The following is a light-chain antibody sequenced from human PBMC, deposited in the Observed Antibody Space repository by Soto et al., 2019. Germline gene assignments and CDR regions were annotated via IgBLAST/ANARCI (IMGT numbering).Light chain of an antibody. CDR2: RVS. J-gene: IGLJ1*01. CDR1: DGDVGNYNY. CDR3: CSYATSTTYG. V-gene: IGLV2-14*03. Sequence: QSALTQPASVSGSPGQSITISCTGTDGDVGNYNYVSWYQHHPGKAPKLMIYRVSYRPSGVSNRFSASKSGNTASLTISGLQAEDEADYYCCSYATSTTYGFGTGTKVTVL.